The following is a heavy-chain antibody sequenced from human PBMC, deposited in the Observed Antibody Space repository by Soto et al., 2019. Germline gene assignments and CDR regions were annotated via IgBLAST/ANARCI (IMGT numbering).Heavy chain of an antibody. D-gene: IGHD2-2*01. V-gene: IGHV1-2*02. J-gene: IGHJ6*02. CDR2: INPNSGGT. CDR3: ARGAYCSSTSCYSIGVYYYYGMDV. CDR1: GYTFTGYY. Sequence: ASVKVSCKASGYTFTGYYMHWVRQAPGQGLEWMGWINPNSGGTNYAQKFQGRVTMTRDTSISTAYMELSRLRSDDTAVYYCARGAYCSSTSCYSIGVYYYYGMDVWGRGTTVTVSS.